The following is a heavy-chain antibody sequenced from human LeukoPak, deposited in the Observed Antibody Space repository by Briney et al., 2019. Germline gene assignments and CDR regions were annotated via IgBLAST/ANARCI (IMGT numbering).Heavy chain of an antibody. J-gene: IGHJ4*02. Sequence: PGGSLRLSCAASGFTFNTYAMSWVRQAPGKGLEWVSSFSGSGGSTYYADSVKGRFTISRDNSKSMLYLQMNSLRAEDTAIYYCARSGYNRFDYWGQGTLVTVSS. CDR2: FSGSGGST. CDR1: GFTFNTYA. V-gene: IGHV3-23*01. D-gene: IGHD5-24*01. CDR3: ARSGYNRFDY.